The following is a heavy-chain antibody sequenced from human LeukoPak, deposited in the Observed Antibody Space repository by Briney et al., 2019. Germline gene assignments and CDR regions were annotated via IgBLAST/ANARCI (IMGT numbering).Heavy chain of an antibody. D-gene: IGHD6-13*01. CDR2: INHSGST. V-gene: IGHV4-39*07. J-gene: IGHJ4*02. CDR3: ARELYGGIAAAGTGY. CDR1: GGSISSGPFY. Sequence: SETLSLTCSVSGGSISSGPFYWSWIRQPPGKGLEWIGEINHSGSTNYNPSLKSRVTISVDTSKNQFSLKLSSVTAADTAVYYCARELYGGIAAAGTGYWGQGTLVTVSS.